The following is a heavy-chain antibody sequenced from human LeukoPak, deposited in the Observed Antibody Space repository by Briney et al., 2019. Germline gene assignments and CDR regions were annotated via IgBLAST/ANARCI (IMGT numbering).Heavy chain of an antibody. CDR2: IYYSGST. CDR1: GFTFSSYA. V-gene: IGHV4-59*01. D-gene: IGHD6-19*01. J-gene: IGHJ6*02. CDR3: ARKLGIAVGDYYYYGLDV. Sequence: PGGSLRLSCAASGFTFSSYAMSWIRQPPGKGLEWIGNIYYSGSTNYNPSLQSRVTVSIDTPKNQFSLKVRSVTPADTAVYYCARKLGIAVGDYYYYGLDVWGQGTTVTVSS.